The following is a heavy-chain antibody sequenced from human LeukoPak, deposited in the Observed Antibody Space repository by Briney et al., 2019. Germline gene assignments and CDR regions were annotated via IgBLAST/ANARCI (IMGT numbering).Heavy chain of an antibody. D-gene: IGHD4-17*01. V-gene: IGHV3-30-3*01. CDR3: ARDSLRAPNDYGDFYFDY. CDR2: ISYDGSNK. Sequence: GRSLRLSCAASGFTFSSYAMHWVRQAPGKGLEWVAVISYDGSNKYYADSVKGRFTISRDNSKNTLYLQMNSLRAEDTAVYYCARDSLRAPNDYGDFYFDYWGQGTLVTVSS. J-gene: IGHJ4*02. CDR1: GFTFSSYA.